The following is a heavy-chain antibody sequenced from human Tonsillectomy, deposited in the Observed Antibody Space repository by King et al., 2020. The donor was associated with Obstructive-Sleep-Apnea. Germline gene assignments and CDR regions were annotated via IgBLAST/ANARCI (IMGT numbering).Heavy chain of an antibody. D-gene: IGHD6-13*01. Sequence: VQLVESGGGLVKPGGSLRLSCAASGFTFSDYYMSWIRQAPGKGLEWVSYISSSGSTIYYSASVKGRFTISRENAKNSLYLQMNSLRAEDTAVYYCARGVRIAAAGIDAFDIWGQGTMVTVSS. J-gene: IGHJ3*02. CDR2: ISSSGSTI. V-gene: IGHV3-11*01. CDR1: GFTFSDYY. CDR3: ARGVRIAAAGIDAFDI.